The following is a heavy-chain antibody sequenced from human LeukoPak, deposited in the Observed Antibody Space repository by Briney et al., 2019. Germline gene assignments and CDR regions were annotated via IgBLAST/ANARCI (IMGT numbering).Heavy chain of an antibody. CDR2: IGSSSSYR. V-gene: IGHV3-21*01. D-gene: IGHD3-22*01. CDR1: GHNFSSYS. Sequence: GGPLRLSCAASGHNFSSYSMHWLRHAPGKGLEGVSSIGSSSSYRYYGVSVRGRLTISRDNAKNSLYLQMNSRRAEDTAVYYCARDHYDSSFYPDNWGQGTLVTVSS. CDR3: ARDHYDSSFYPDN. J-gene: IGHJ4*02.